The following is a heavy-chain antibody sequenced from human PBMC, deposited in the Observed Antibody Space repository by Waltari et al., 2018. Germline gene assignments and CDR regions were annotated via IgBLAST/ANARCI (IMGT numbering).Heavy chain of an antibody. D-gene: IGHD2-15*01. Sequence: QLQLQESGPGLVKPSGTLSLTCAVSGDSMSTNYWWSWVRQPPGKGLEWIGQVRHRGRSNYNPSFASRVTVSLDTYNNQFSLEVTSSTAADTAIYYCARDRGRGLYLDSWGPGILVTVS. CDR2: VRHRGRS. CDR1: GDSMSTNYW. CDR3: ARDRGRGLYLDS. V-gene: IGHV4-4*02. J-gene: IGHJ4*02.